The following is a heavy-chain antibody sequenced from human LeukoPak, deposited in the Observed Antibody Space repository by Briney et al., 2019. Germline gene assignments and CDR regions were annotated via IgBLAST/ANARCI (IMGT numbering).Heavy chain of an antibody. D-gene: IGHD6-13*01. V-gene: IGHV3-48*04. Sequence: GGSLRLSCAASGFTFSIYSMNWVRQAPGKGLEWVSYISSSLNTIYYADSVRGRFTIPRDNAKNSLYVQMNSLRAEDTAVYYCARAYSSSWHYWYFDLWGRGTLVTVSS. CDR3: ARAYSSSWHYWYFDL. J-gene: IGHJ2*01. CDR1: GFTFSIYS. CDR2: ISSSLNTI.